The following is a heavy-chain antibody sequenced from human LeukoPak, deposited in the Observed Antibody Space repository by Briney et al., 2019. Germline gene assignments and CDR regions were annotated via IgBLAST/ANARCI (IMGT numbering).Heavy chain of an antibody. CDR3: ARLDGDYAWYGMDV. V-gene: IGHV4-39*07. D-gene: IGHD4-17*01. Sequence: SETLSLTCTVSGGSISSGAYYWSWIRQHPGKGLEWIGSIYHSGSTYFHPSLKSRVTISIDTSKNQFSLKLSSVTAADTAVYYCARLDGDYAWYGMDVWGQGTTVTVSS. CDR2: IYHSGST. CDR1: GGSISSGAYY. J-gene: IGHJ6*02.